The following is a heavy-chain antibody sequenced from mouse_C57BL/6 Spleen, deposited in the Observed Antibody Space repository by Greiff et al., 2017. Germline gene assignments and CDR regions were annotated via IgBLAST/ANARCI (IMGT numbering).Heavy chain of an antibody. CDR2: INPNNGGT. D-gene: IGHD1-1*01. CDR3: ARYGSRDYYYAMDY. CDR1: GYTFTDYN. V-gene: IGHV1-22*01. J-gene: IGHJ4*01. Sequence: VQLQQSGPELVKPGASVKMSCKASGYTFTDYNMHWVKQSHGKSLEWIGYINPNNGGTSYNQKFKGKATLTVNKSSSTAYMELRSLTSEDPAVYYCARYGSRDYYYAMDYWGQGTSVTVSS.